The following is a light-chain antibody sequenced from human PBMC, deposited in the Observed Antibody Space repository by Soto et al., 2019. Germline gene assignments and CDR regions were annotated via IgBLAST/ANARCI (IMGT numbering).Light chain of an antibody. CDR3: QQYGSSPWT. J-gene: IGKJ1*01. V-gene: IGKV3-20*01. CDR1: QSVSSSY. Sequence: EIVLTQSPGTLSLSPGERATLSCRASQSVSSSYLALYQQKPGQAPRLLIYGASSRATGIPDRFSGSGSGTDCTLTISRLEPEDFAVYYCQQYGSSPWTFGQGTKVDIK. CDR2: GAS.